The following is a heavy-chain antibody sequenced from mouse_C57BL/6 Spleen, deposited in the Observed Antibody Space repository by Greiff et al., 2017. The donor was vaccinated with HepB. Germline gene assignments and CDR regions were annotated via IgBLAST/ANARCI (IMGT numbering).Heavy chain of an antibody. J-gene: IGHJ1*03. CDR1: GYTFTSYW. V-gene: IGHV1-64*01. D-gene: IGHD3-3*01. CDR3: ARNPLDWYFDV. Sequence: QVQLQQSGAELVKPGASVKLSCKASGYTFTSYWMHWVKQRPGQGLEWIGMIHPNSGSTNYNEKFKSKATLTVDKSSSTAYMQLSGLTSEDSAVYYCARNPLDWYFDVWGTGTTVTVSS. CDR2: IHPNSGST.